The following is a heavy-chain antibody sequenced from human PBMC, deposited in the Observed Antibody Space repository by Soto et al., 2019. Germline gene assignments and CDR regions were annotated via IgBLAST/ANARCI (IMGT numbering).Heavy chain of an antibody. J-gene: IGHJ4*02. V-gene: IGHV4-39*01. CDR2: IYPNGGT. D-gene: IGHD2-8*02. Sequence: LQLQESGPGVVKPSETLSLACSVSGGSIRSNDYFWGWVRQPPGKGLEWIASIYPNGGTYDSPCLKSRATVSIDSSMNKFFLTVRSVTAADTAVYYCASFLVGATARNDFDSWGQGTLVTISS. CDR1: GGSIRSNDYF. CDR3: ASFLVGATARNDFDS.